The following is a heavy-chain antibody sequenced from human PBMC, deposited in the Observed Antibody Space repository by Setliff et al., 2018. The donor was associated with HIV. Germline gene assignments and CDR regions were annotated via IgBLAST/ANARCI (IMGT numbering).Heavy chain of an antibody. CDR3: ARIAWKQGAVGSFCDY. V-gene: IGHV4-59*01. CDR2: IYHSGIT. J-gene: IGHJ4*02. Sequence: SETLSLTCAVSGGSISSYYWSWIRQSPEKGLEWIGYIYHSGITSYNPSLKSLVTMSMDMSKNLFSLNLSSVTAADSAVYYCARIAWKQGAVGSFCDYWGQGGLVTVSS. D-gene: IGHD3-10*01. CDR1: GGSISSYY.